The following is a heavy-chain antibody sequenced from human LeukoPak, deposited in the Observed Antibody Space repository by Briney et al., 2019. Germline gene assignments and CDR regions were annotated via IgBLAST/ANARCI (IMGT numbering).Heavy chain of an antibody. J-gene: IGHJ4*02. CDR3: ARLTSGSYNYFDY. Sequence: SDTLSLTCAVSGYSISTSNWWGWIRQPPGKGLEWIGYIHYSGSISYKSSLKSRVTMSVDTSKNQFSLTLSSVTAVDTAVYYCARLTSGSYNYFDYWGQGTLVTVSS. D-gene: IGHD1-26*01. CDR2: IHYSGSI. CDR1: GYSISTSNW. V-gene: IGHV4-28*05.